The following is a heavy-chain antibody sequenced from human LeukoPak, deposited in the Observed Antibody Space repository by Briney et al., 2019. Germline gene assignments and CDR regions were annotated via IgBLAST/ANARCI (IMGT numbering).Heavy chain of an antibody. CDR3: ARPPYSSSWSTARGDY. CDR1: GYTFTSYY. D-gene: IGHD6-13*01. CDR2: INTGGGST. Sequence: ASVKVSCKASGYTFTSYYMYWVRQAPGQGLEWMGIINTGGGSTSYAQNFQGRVTMTRDTSTSTVYMELSSLRSEDTAVYYCARPPYSSSWSTARGDYWGQGTLVTVSS. J-gene: IGHJ4*02. V-gene: IGHV1-46*01.